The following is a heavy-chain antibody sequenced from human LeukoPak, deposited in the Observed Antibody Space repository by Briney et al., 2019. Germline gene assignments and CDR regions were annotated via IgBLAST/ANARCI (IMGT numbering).Heavy chain of an antibody. J-gene: IGHJ4*02. V-gene: IGHV3-23*01. CDR1: GFTFSSYA. Sequence: GGSLRLSCAASGFTFSSYAMSWVRQAPGKGLEWVSTISNSGGSTYYADSVQGRFTISRDNSKNTLYLQMNSLRAEDTAVYYCARDLFGVDYWGQGTLVTVSS. CDR2: ISNSGGST. D-gene: IGHD3-10*01. CDR3: ARDLFGVDY.